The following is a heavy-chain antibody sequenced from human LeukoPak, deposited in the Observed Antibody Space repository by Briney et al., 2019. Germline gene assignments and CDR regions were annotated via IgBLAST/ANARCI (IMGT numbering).Heavy chain of an antibody. V-gene: IGHV1-18*01. CDR2: ISAYNGNT. CDR1: GYTFTSYG. CDR3: ARAEYYYDSSGYYL. J-gene: IGHJ4*02. Sequence: ASVKVSCKASGYTFTSYGISWVRQAPGQGLEWMGWISAYNGNTNYAQKLQGRVTMTTDTSTSTAYMELRSLRSDDTAVYYCARAEYYYDSSGYYLWGQGTLVTVSS. D-gene: IGHD3-22*01.